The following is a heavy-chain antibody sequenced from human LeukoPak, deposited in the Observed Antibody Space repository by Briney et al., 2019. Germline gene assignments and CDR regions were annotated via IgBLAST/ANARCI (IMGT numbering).Heavy chain of an antibody. J-gene: IGHJ3*02. CDR1: GGTFSTHS. V-gene: IGHV1-69*02. CDR2: IIPILNLP. D-gene: IGHD6-19*01. CDR3: AGGTIAVAGSGSFEI. Sequence: GASVKVSFKASGGTFSTHSIGWVRQAPGHGLEWMGRIIPILNLPNYSKKFKARVTITADKSTGTAYMELSSLKYDDTGVYYCAGGTIAVAGSGSFEIWGQGTLVTVSS.